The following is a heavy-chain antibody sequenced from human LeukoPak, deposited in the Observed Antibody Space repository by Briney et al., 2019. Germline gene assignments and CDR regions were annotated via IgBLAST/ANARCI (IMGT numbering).Heavy chain of an antibody. D-gene: IGHD2-15*01. CDR2: ISSNGGST. Sequence: PGGSLRLSCAASGFTFSSYAMHWVRQAPGKGLEYVSAISSNGGSTYYANSVKGIFTISRDNSKNTLYLQMGSLRAEDMAVYYCAREAYCSGGSCYSGAFDIWGQGTMVTVSS. CDR3: AREAYCSGGSCYSGAFDI. CDR1: GFTFSSYA. V-gene: IGHV3-64*01. J-gene: IGHJ3*02.